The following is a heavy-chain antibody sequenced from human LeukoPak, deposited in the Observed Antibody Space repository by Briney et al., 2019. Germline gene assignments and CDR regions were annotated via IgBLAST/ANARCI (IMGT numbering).Heavy chain of an antibody. Sequence: GGSLRLSCAASGFTFSSYGMHWVRQAPGKGLEWVAVIWYDESNKYYADSVKGRFTISRDNSKNTLYLQMNCLRAEDTAVYYCARDDHIVAAYYFDYWGQGTLVTVSS. CDR3: ARDDHIVAAYYFDY. D-gene: IGHD3-16*02. J-gene: IGHJ4*02. V-gene: IGHV3-33*08. CDR1: GFTFSSYG. CDR2: IWYDESNK.